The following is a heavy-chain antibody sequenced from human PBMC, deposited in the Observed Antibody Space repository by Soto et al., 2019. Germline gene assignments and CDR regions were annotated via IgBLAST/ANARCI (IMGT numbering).Heavy chain of an antibody. V-gene: IGHV4-31*03. CDR1: GGSITSATYY. CDR2: IYYTGST. CDR3: ARGFLEWSSDFYY. D-gene: IGHD3-3*01. Sequence: PSETLSLTCTVSGGSITSATYYWTWIRQPPGKGLEWIGCIYYTGSTYYNPSLKSRVTISVDTSKNQFSLKLSSVTAADTAVYYWARGFLEWSSDFYYWGQGTQVTVSS. J-gene: IGHJ4*02.